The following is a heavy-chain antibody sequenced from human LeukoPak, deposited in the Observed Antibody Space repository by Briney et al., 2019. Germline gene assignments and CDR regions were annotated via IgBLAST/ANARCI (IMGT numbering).Heavy chain of an antibody. V-gene: IGHV3-21*01. CDR1: GFTFSSYS. CDR2: ISGSGTYM. J-gene: IGHJ4*02. CDR3: ARDLSSFDYGNFDY. D-gene: IGHD4-17*01. Sequence: GGSLRLSCAASGFTFSSYSMNWVRQAPGKGLEWVSSISGSGTYMYYADSVKGRFAISRDNARNSLFLQMDTLRDEDTAVYFCARDLSSFDYGNFDYWGQGTLVTVSS.